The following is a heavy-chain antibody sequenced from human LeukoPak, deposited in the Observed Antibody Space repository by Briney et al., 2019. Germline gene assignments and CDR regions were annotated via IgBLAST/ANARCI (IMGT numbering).Heavy chain of an antibody. V-gene: IGHV3-53*01. J-gene: IGHJ3*02. CDR1: GFSVNSNY. D-gene: IGHD1-26*01. CDR3: ARTIVGATNDAFDI. CDR2: LDSGTRT. Sequence: TGGSLRLSCVGSGFSVNSNYMSWVRQAPGKGLEWVSVLDSGTRTYYADSVKGRFTISRDNSKNTLYLQMNSLRAEDTAVYYCARTIVGATNDAFDIWGQGTMVTVSS.